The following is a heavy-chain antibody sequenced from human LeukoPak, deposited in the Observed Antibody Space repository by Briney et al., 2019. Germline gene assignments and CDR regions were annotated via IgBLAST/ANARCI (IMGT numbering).Heavy chain of an antibody. Sequence: GRSLRLSCAVSGFTFNNYAMHWVRQAPGKGLEWVAVASYDGHNNYYADSVKGRFTISRDNSKNTLYMQMNSLRVEDTAVYFCGRGGSTRAQAFDVWGQGTMVTVSS. V-gene: IGHV3-30*04. J-gene: IGHJ3*01. CDR1: GFTFNNYA. CDR2: ASYDGHNN. CDR3: GRGGSTRAQAFDV. D-gene: IGHD2-15*01.